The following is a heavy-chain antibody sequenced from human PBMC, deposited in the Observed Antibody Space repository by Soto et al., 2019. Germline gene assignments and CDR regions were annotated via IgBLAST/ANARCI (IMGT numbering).Heavy chain of an antibody. V-gene: IGHV1-69*01. D-gene: IGHD1-7*01. CDR3: ATGTRDGYNYWYFDL. J-gene: IGHJ2*01. CDR2: IIPIYGTS. Sequence: QVQLVQSGAELKKPGSSVKVSCKASGGTFGNFAISWVRQAPGQGPEWVAGIIPIYGTSNYADDFRGRITLAADESTATAYLVLSSLRSEDTAIYYWATGTRDGYNYWYFDLWGRGTQVTVSS. CDR1: GGTFGNFA.